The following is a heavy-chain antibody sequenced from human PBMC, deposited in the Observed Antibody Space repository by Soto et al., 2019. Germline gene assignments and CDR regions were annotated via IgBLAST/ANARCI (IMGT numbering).Heavy chain of an antibody. Sequence: SETLSLTCTGSDGSISNFYWSWIRQPPGKGLEWIGYISSSGNTNYNPSLKSRVSISVDTSKNQFSLNLNSVTAADTAVYYCARAKMVLTRAYFDDWGKGNLVT. CDR3: ARAKMVLTRAYFDD. V-gene: IGHV4-59*01. CDR2: ISSSGNT. CDR1: DGSISNFY. D-gene: IGHD3-22*01. J-gene: IGHJ4*02.